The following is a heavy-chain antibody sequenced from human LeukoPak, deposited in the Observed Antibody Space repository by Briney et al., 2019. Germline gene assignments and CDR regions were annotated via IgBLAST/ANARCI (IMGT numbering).Heavy chain of an antibody. CDR1: GFTFSSYA. J-gene: IGHJ4*02. V-gene: IGHV3-23*01. Sequence: GSLRLSCAASGFTFSSYAMTWVRQAPGKGLEWVSGISGSGGTTYYADSVKGRFTISRDNSKNTLYLQMNSLRAEDTAVYYCAKDLKDVDTAMVDYWGQGTLVTVSS. CDR2: ISGSGGTT. D-gene: IGHD5-18*01. CDR3: AKDLKDVDTAMVDY.